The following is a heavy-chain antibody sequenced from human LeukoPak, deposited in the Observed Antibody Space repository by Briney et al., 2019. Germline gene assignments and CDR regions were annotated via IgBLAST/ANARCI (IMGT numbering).Heavy chain of an antibody. Sequence: GGSLRLSYAASGFTFSSYGMHWVRQAPGKGLEWVAVISYDGSNKYYADSVKGRFTISRDNSKNTLYLQMNSLRAEDTAVYYCAKELGWGYSGYPFNYYYYGMDVWGQGTTVTVSS. CDR1: GFTFSSYG. V-gene: IGHV3-30*18. J-gene: IGHJ6*02. D-gene: IGHD5-12*01. CDR3: AKELGWGYSGYPFNYYYYGMDV. CDR2: ISYDGSNK.